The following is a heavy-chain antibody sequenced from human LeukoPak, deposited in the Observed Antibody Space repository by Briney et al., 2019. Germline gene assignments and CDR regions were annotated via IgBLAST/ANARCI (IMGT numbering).Heavy chain of an antibody. D-gene: IGHD3-22*01. V-gene: IGHV3-30*18. CDR3: AKAPSDSSGPFDS. Sequence: GGSLRLSCAASGFTFSSYGMHWGRQAPGKGLECVAVISYDGINKYYADSVRGRFTISRDNSKNTLDRQRNSLTAADTAVYYSAKAPSDSSGPFDSWGPGTLVTVSS. J-gene: IGHJ5*01. CDR1: GFTFSSYG. CDR2: ISYDGINK.